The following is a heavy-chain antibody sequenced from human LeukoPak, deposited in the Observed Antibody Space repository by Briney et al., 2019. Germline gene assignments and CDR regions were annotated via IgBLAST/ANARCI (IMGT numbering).Heavy chain of an antibody. Sequence: GASLRLSCAASGFTFSTYAMIWVRQAPGKGLEWVSSISSSSSYIYYADSVKGRFTISRDNAKNSLYLQMNSLRAEDTAVYYCARTDMVRGVTHFDYWGQGTLVTVSS. D-gene: IGHD3-10*01. CDR3: ARTDMVRGVTHFDY. V-gene: IGHV3-21*01. CDR1: GFTFSTYA. CDR2: ISSSSSYI. J-gene: IGHJ4*02.